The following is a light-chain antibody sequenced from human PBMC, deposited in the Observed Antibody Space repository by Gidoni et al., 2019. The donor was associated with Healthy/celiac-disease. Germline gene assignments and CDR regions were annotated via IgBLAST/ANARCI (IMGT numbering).Light chain of an antibody. J-gene: IGLJ2*01. Sequence: QSVLTQPPSASGTPGQRVTISCSGSSSHIGSNTVNWYQQLPGTAPKLLIYSNNQRPSGVPDRFSGSKSGTSASLAISGLQSEDEADYYCAAWDDSLNVLVFGGGTKLTVL. CDR1: SSHIGSNT. CDR3: AAWDDSLNVLV. CDR2: SNN. V-gene: IGLV1-44*01.